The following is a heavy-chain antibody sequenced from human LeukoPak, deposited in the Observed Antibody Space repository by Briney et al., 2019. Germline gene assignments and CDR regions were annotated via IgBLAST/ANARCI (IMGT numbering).Heavy chain of an antibody. Sequence: PGGSLRLSCAASGFTFRRYGMSWVRQAPGKGLEWVSSIIIVVGTTYYADSVKGRFTIFRDNSKNTLYLQMNSLRAEDTGVYYCARDVRPPRDGYYYYMDVWGKGTTVTVSS. CDR2: IIIVVGTT. CDR3: ARDVRPPRDGYYYYMDV. V-gene: IGHV3-23*01. D-gene: IGHD5-24*01. J-gene: IGHJ6*03. CDR1: GFTFRRYG.